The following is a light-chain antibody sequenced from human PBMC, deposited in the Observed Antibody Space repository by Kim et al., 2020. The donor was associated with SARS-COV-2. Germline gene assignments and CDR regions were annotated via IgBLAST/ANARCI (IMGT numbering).Light chain of an antibody. Sequence: VGDRVTISCAGSQSISSYLKWDQQKPGKAPKLLRYDASSLQNGVPSRVSGSGSGTDFTLTISSLKPEDFATYYCQQSYSTPPTFGQGTRLEIK. CDR3: QQSYSTPPT. CDR2: DAS. CDR1: QSISSY. V-gene: IGKV1-39*01. J-gene: IGKJ5*01.